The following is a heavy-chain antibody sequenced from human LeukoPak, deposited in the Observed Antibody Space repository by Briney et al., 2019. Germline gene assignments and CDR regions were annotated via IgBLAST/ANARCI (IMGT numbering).Heavy chain of an antibody. Sequence: SVTVSCTASGGTFSSYAISWVRQAPGQGLEWMGRIIPILGIANYAQKFQGRVTITADKSTSTAYMELSSLRSEDTAVYYCARAYLYGSGSYYNIQYDYWGQGTLVTVSS. CDR1: GGTFSSYA. V-gene: IGHV1-69*04. CDR2: IIPILGIA. CDR3: ARAYLYGSGSYYNIQYDY. J-gene: IGHJ4*02. D-gene: IGHD3-10*01.